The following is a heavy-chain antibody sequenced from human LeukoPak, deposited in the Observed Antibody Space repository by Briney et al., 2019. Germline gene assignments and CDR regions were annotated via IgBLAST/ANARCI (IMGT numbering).Heavy chain of an antibody. CDR1: GFTFGNYT. CDR3: AKGPLEKGKVWDLWFGEFPREGFDY. Sequence: GGSLRLSCAASGFTFGNYTMSWVRQAPGKGLEWVSGISHSGARTYYADSVKGRFTISRDNSKNTLYLQMNSLRAEDTAVYYCAKGPLEKGKVWDLWFGEFPREGFDYWGQGTLVTVSS. D-gene: IGHD3-10*01. V-gene: IGHV3-23*01. CDR2: ISHSGART. J-gene: IGHJ4*02.